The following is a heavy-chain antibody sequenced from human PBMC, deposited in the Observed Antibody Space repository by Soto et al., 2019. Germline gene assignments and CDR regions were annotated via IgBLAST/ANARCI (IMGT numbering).Heavy chain of an antibody. CDR3: ASAYDSSGYYGWFHP. D-gene: IGHD3-22*01. CDR2: IYTSGST. Sequence: PSETLSLTCTVSGGSISSYYWSWIRQPAGKGLEWIGRIYTSGSTNYNPSLKSRVTMSVDTSKNQFSLKLSSVTAADTAVYYCASAYDSSGYYGWFHPWGQGTLVTVSS. CDR1: GGSISSYY. V-gene: IGHV4-4*07. J-gene: IGHJ5*02.